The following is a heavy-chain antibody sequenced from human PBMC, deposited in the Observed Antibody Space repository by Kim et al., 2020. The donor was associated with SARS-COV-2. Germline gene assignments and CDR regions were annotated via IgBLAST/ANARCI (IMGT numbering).Heavy chain of an antibody. Sequence: GGSLRLSCAASGFTFGTFCMNWVRQVPGKGLEWVSCIRSSGTTLYYADSVKGRFTISRDNAKNPLFLQMNSLRAEDTAVYYCAVTRITFGYPLFYYYYG. D-gene: IGHD3-16*01. CDR2: IRSSGTTL. CDR3: AVTRITFGYPLFYYYYG. V-gene: IGHV3-48*04. CDR1: GFTFGTFC. J-gene: IGHJ6*01.